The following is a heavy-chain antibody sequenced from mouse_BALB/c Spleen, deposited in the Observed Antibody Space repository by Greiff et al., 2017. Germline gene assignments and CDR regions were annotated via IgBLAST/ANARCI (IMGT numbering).Heavy chain of an antibody. CDR1: GYSITSDYA. V-gene: IGHV3-2*02. CDR2: ISYSGST. D-gene: IGHD2-4*01. CDR3: ARRGITRDYYAMDY. Sequence: EVQLQQSGPGLVKPSQSLSLTCTVTGYSITSDYAWNWIRQFPGNKLEWMGYISYSGSTSYNPSLKSRISITRDTSKNQFFLQLNSVTTEDTATYYCARRGITRDYYAMDYWGQGTSVTVSS. J-gene: IGHJ4*01.